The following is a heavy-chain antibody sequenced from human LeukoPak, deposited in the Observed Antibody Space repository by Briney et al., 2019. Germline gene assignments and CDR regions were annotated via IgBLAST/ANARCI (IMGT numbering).Heavy chain of an antibody. CDR3: ARDLGYSSSSFWFDP. D-gene: IGHD6-6*01. CDR2: INPNSGGT. V-gene: IGHV1-2*02. CDR1: GYTFTGYY. J-gene: IGHJ5*02. Sequence: ASVKVSCKASGYTFTGYYMHWVRQAPGQGLEWMGWINPNSGGTNYAQKFQGRVTMTRHTSISTAYMELSRLRSDDTAVYYCARDLGYSSSSFWFDPWGQGTQVTVSS.